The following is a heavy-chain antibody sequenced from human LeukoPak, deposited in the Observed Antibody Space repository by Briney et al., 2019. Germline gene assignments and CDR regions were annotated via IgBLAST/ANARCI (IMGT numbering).Heavy chain of an antibody. CDR2: IDWDDDK. CDR1: GFSLSTSGMC. Sequence: SGPALVKPTRTLTLTCTFSGFSLSTSGMCVSWIRQPPGKALEWLARIDWDDDKYYSTSLKTRPTISKDTSKDQVVLTMTNVDPVDTATYYCARVPSSPYYGMDVWGQGTTVTVSS. V-gene: IGHV2-70*11. D-gene: IGHD6-13*01. CDR3: ARVPSSPYYGMDV. J-gene: IGHJ6*02.